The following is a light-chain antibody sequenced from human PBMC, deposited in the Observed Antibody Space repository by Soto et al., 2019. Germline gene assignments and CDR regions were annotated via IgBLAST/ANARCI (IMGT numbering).Light chain of an antibody. CDR3: HQYNNWPWT. V-gene: IGKV3-15*01. CDR2: AAS. CDR1: QRVRTH. Sequence: EPVITHSPGTLSVSPVDTSTLPVSSSQRVRTHLAWYQQKPGKPPRLLIYAASTRATGIPVRFSGSGSETEFTLTISSLQSEDSAPYFCHQYNNWPWTFGQGTKVDIK. J-gene: IGKJ1*01.